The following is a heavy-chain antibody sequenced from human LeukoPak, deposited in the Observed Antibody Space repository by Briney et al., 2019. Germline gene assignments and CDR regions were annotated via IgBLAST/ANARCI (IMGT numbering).Heavy chain of an antibody. CDR1: GGSFRGYY. CDR3: ARGGNKWEPRRHAFDI. Sequence: SETLSLTCAVYGGSFRGYYWSWIRQPPGKGLEWIGEINHSGSTNYNLSLKSRVTISVDTSKNQFSLKLSSVTAADTAVYYCARGGNKWEPRRHAFDIWGQGTMVTVSS. CDR2: INHSGST. J-gene: IGHJ3*02. D-gene: IGHD1-26*01. V-gene: IGHV4-34*01.